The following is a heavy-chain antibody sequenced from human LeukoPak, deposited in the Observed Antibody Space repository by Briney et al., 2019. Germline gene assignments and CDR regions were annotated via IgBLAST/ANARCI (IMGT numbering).Heavy chain of an antibody. CDR2: ISGNGRNT. V-gene: IGHV3-64*01. CDR1: GFTFTTYA. J-gene: IGHJ3*01. D-gene: IGHD6-19*01. Sequence: GGSLRLSCAASGFTFTTYAMFWVRQAPGKGLEYVSGISGNGRNTYYGTSVQGRFTISRDNSENTLYLQMGSLRAEDMAIYYCARVSSSGWYAFDFWGQGTMVTVSS. CDR3: ARVSSSGWYAFDF.